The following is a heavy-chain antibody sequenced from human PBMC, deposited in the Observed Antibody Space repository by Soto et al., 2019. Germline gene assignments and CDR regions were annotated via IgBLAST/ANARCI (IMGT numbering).Heavy chain of an antibody. CDR2: IIPIFGTA. J-gene: IGHJ6*02. D-gene: IGHD6-6*01. CDR1: GGTFSSYA. Sequence: QVQLVQSGAEVKKPGSSVKVSCKASGGTFSSYAISWVRQAPGQGLEWMGGIIPIFGTANYAQKFQGRVTITADESTSTAYMELSSLRSEDTAVYYCARVPGVAARPDPYYYYGMDVWGQGTTVTVSS. CDR3: ARVPGVAARPDPYYYYGMDV. V-gene: IGHV1-69*12.